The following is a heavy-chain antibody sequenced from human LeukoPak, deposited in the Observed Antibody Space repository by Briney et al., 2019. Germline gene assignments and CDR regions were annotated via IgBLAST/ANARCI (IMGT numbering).Heavy chain of an antibody. Sequence: PGGSLRLSCAASGFIFSSYWMSWVRQAPGKGLEWVAKIRQDGSEKYYGDSVKGRFTISRDNAKNSLYLQLNSLRVEDTAVYYCARFGYSYGRGVYYFDYWGQGTLVTVSS. J-gene: IGHJ4*02. V-gene: IGHV3-7*01. CDR1: GFIFSSYW. CDR2: IRQDGSEK. D-gene: IGHD5-18*01. CDR3: ARFGYSYGRGVYYFDY.